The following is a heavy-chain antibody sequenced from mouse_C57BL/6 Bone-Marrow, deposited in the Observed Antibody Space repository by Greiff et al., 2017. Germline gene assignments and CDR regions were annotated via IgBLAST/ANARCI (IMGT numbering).Heavy chain of an antibody. J-gene: IGHJ1*03. D-gene: IGHD1-1*01. Sequence: EVQLQESGPELVKPGASVKIPCKASGYTFTDYTMDWVKQSHGKSLEWIGDINPNNGGTISTPKFKGKATLTVDKSSSPTYMELRSLTSEDTAVYYCARWAYGKGFDVWGTGTTVTVSS. V-gene: IGHV1-18*01. CDR2: INPNNGGT. CDR1: GYTFTDYT. CDR3: ARWAYGKGFDV.